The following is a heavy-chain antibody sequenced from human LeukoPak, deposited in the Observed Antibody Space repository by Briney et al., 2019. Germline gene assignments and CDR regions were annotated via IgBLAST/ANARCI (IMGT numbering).Heavy chain of an antibody. CDR3: VGGDSLGSFYDWIDA. CDR1: GFTFSGHV. D-gene: IGHD2-21*02. V-gene: IGHV3-33*01. CDR2: IWCDGSNK. J-gene: IGHJ5*02. Sequence: PGRSLRLSCAASGFTFSGHVMHWVRQAPGKGLEWVALIWCDGSNKYYADSVKGRFTISRDNSKSRLYLQMNSSRAEDTAVCYCVGGDSLGSFYDWIDAWGQGTLVTVSS.